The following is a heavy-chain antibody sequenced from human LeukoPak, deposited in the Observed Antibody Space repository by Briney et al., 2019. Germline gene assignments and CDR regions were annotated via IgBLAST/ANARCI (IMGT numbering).Heavy chain of an antibody. V-gene: IGHV4-39*07. D-gene: IGHD6-13*01. CDR3: ARGEGAAAGNNWFDP. J-gene: IGHJ5*02. CDR1: GGSISSSSYY. Sequence: SETLSLTCTVSGGSISSSSYYWGWIRQPPGKGLEWIGSIYYSGSTYYNPSLKSRVTISVDTSKNQFSLKLSSVTAADTAVYYCARGEGAAAGNNWFDPWGQGTLVTVSS. CDR2: IYYSGST.